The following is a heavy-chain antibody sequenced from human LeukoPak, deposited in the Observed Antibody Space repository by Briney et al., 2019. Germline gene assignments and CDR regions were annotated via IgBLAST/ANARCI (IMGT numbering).Heavy chain of an antibody. Sequence: ASVKVSCKASGYTFTGYYMHWVRQAPGQGLEWMGWINPNSGGTNYAQKFQGRVTMTRDTSISTAYMELSRLRSDDPAVYYCATHSNLHLCSGGSCYSDWFNPWGQGTLVTVSS. CDR3: ATHSNLHLCSGGSCYSDWFNP. CDR2: INPNSGGT. V-gene: IGHV1-2*02. J-gene: IGHJ5*02. CDR1: GYTFTGYY. D-gene: IGHD2-15*01.